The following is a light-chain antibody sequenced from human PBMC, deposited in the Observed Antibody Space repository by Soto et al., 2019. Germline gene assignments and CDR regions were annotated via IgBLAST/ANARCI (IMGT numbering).Light chain of an antibody. CDR2: AAS. CDR3: QHRNSYPWT. J-gene: IGKJ1*01. CDR1: QGIYTY. Sequence: DIQFTQSPSFLSASVGDRVTITCRASQGIYTYLAWYQQKPGKAPELLSYAASTLQSEVPSRFSGSGSRTEFTLTISSLQPEDFATYYCQHRNSYPWTFGQGTKVEIK. V-gene: IGKV1-9*01.